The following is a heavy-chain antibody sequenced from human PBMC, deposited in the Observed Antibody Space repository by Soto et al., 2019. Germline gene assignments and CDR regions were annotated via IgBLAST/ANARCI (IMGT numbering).Heavy chain of an antibody. V-gene: IGHV3-30-3*01. D-gene: IGHD5-12*01. CDR1: GFTFSSYA. Sequence: GGSLRLSCAASGFTFSSYAMHWVRQAPGKGLEWVAVISYDGSNKYYADSVKGRFTISRDNSKNTLYLQMNSLRAEDTAVYYCARGPPSSNIVATMPDYFDYWGQGTLVTVSS. CDR3: ARGPPSSNIVATMPDYFDY. CDR2: ISYDGSNK. J-gene: IGHJ4*02.